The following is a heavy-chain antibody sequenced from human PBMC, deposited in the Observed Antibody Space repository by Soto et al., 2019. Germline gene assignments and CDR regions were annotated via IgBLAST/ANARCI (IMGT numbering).Heavy chain of an antibody. CDR2: IRGDLVTK. D-gene: IGHD6-19*01. V-gene: IGHV3-23*01. CDR1: GFTFSDHA. J-gene: IGHJ4*02. Sequence: EMQLLESGGDLVQPGGSLRLSCATSGFTFSDHAMHWVRQAPGEGLEWVSGIRGDLVTKPYADSVKGRFTISRDNAKNTMFLQINNLRGDDTAIYYCALPWAGTPFDYWGQGTLVTVSS. CDR3: ALPWAGTPFDY.